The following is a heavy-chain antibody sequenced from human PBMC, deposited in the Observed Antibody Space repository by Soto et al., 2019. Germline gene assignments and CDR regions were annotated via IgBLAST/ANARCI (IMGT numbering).Heavy chain of an antibody. CDR2: IDPSDSYT. D-gene: IGHD2-2*01. Sequence: PGESLKISCKGSGYSFTSYWISWVRQMPGKGLEWMGRIDPSDSYTNYSPSFQGQVTISADKSISTAYLQWSSLKASDTAMYYCARHMVPAAIAAFDIWGQGTMVTVSS. CDR3: ARHMVPAAIAAFDI. J-gene: IGHJ3*02. CDR1: GYSFTSYW. V-gene: IGHV5-10-1*04.